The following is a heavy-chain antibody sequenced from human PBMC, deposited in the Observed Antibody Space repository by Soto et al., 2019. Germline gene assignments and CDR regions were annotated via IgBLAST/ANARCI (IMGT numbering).Heavy chain of an antibody. J-gene: IGHJ6*02. D-gene: IGHD2-15*01. V-gene: IGHV3-30*03. CDR1: GFNFNVYG. CDR3: ARRGRGQMYYGMDV. CDR2: ISYSGSEK. Sequence: GGSLRLSCAASGFNFNVYGMHWVRQAPGKGLEWVAFISYSGSEKSYVDSVKGRLTISRDNSKNTLYLQMDSLRAEDTAVYYCARRGRGQMYYGMDVWGQGTAVTVSS.